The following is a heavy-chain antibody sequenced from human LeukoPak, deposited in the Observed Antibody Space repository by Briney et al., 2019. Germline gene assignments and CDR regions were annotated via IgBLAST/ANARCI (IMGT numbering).Heavy chain of an antibody. J-gene: IGHJ4*02. CDR1: GFTFSSYS. CDR3: ARRGYSGYGVDY. Sequence: PGGSLRLSCAASGFTFSSYSMNWVRQAPGKGLGWVSSISSSSSYIYYADSVKGRFTISRDNAKNSLYLQMNSLRAEDTAVYYCARRGYSGYGVDYWGQGTLVTVSS. V-gene: IGHV3-21*01. CDR2: ISSSSSYI. D-gene: IGHD5-12*01.